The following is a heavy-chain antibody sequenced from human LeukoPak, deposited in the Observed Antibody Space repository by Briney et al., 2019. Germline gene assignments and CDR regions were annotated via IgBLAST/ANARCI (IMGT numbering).Heavy chain of an antibody. J-gene: IGHJ4*02. Sequence: SETLSLTCTVSGGSISSYYWSWIRQPAGKGLEWIGRIYTSGSTNYNPSLKSRVTISVDTSKNQFSLELSSVTAADTAVYYCARGLSVFHFDYWGQGILVTVSS. D-gene: IGHD3-3*02. V-gene: IGHV4-4*07. CDR2: IYTSGST. CDR3: ARGLSVFHFDY. CDR1: GGSISSYY.